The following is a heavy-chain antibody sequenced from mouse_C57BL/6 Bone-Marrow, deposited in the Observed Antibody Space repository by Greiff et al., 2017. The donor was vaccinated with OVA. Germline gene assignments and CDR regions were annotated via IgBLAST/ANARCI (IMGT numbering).Heavy chain of an antibody. J-gene: IGHJ2*01. CDR3: ARRLDLLWY. V-gene: IGHV1-4*01. D-gene: IGHD2-1*01. CDR1: GYTFTSYT. Sequence: QVQLQQSGAELARPGASVKMSCKASGYTFTSYTMHWVNQRPGQGLEWIGYINPSSGYTKYNQKFKDKATLTADKSSSTAYMQLSSLTSEDSAVYYCARRLDLLWYWGQGTTLTVSS. CDR2: INPSSGYT.